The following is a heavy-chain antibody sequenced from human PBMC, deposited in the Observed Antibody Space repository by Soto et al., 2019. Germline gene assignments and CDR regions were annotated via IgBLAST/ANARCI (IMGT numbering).Heavy chain of an antibody. J-gene: IGHJ4*02. D-gene: IGHD4-17*01. CDR3: ARGTVRDHDFGDH. CDR1: GFTFSTYW. Sequence: EVQLVESGGDLVQPGGSLRLSCAASGFTFSTYWMHWVRQVPGKGPEWVSRMSSDGSSTAYADSVRGRFIISRDNAKNTLYLQTNSLRVDDTAVYYCARGTVRDHDFGDHWGLGTRVAVSS. V-gene: IGHV3-74*01. CDR2: MSSDGSST.